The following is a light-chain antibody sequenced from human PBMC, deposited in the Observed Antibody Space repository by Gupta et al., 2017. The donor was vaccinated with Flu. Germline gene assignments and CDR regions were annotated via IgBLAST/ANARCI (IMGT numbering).Light chain of an antibody. J-gene: IGKJ3*01. CDR3: QQYGTSPIT. Sequence: EIVLTQSPATLSLSPGDRATLSCEASQSVTSGYLAWYQQKPGLAPRLLIYDASTRATGIPHRFSGSGSGTDFTLTIDRLEPEDFAVYYCQQYGTSPITFGPGTKVDFK. CDR2: DAS. V-gene: IGKV3D-20*01. CDR1: QSVTSGY.